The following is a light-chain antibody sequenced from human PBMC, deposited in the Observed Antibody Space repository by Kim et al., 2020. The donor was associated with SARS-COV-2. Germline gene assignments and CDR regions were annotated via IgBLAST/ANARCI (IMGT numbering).Light chain of an antibody. CDR2: GAS. Sequence: APGERATPSCRASQSVRSSYLAWYQQKPGQAPRLLIYGASSRATGIPDRFSGSGSGTDFTLTISRLEPEDFAVYYCQQYGSSPWTFGQGTKVEIK. V-gene: IGKV3-20*01. CDR1: QSVRSSY. J-gene: IGKJ1*01. CDR3: QQYGSSPWT.